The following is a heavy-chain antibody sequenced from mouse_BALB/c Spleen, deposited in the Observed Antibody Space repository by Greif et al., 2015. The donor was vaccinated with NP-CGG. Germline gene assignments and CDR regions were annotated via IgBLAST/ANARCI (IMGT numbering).Heavy chain of an antibody. V-gene: IGHV5-4*02. Sequence: DVMLVESGGGLVKPGGSLKLSCAASGFTFSDYYMYWVRQTPEKRLEWVATISDGGSYTYYPDSVKGRFTISRDNAKNNLYLQMSSLKSEDTAMYYCARTGVAYWGQGTLVTVSA. CDR3: ARTGVAY. CDR2: ISDGGSYT. CDR1: GFTFSDYY. J-gene: IGHJ3*01.